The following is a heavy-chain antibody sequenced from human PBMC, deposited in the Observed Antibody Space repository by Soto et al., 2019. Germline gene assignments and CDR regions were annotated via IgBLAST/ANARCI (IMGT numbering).Heavy chain of an antibody. Sequence: QVQLQESGPGLVKPSQTLSLTCTVSSGSISNGGYYWSWIRQHPGKGLEWIGYIYNSGSTYYNPSLKSRITISANTSKNQFSLKVSSVTAADTAVYYCARSSRSYFEYWGQGTLVTVSS. J-gene: IGHJ4*02. CDR2: IYNSGST. CDR1: SGSISNGGYY. CDR3: ARSSRSYFEY. V-gene: IGHV4-31*03.